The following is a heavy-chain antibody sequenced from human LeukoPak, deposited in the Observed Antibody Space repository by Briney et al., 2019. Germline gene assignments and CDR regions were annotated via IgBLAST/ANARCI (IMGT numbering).Heavy chain of an antibody. CDR2: ISSNGGST. D-gene: IGHD1-26*01. J-gene: IGHJ4*02. V-gene: IGHV3-64*01. Sequence: GGSLRLSCAASGFTFSDYYMSWIRQAPGKGLEYVSAISSNGGSTYYANSVKGRFTISRDNSKNTLYLQMGSLRAEDTAVYYCAKMYGGTYIGNWGQGTLVTVSA. CDR3: AKMYGGTYIGN. CDR1: GFTFSDYY.